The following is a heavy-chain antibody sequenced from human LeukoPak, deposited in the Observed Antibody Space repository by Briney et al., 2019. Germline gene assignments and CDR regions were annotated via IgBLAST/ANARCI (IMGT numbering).Heavy chain of an antibody. V-gene: IGHV3-7*01. D-gene: IGHD3-22*01. J-gene: IGHJ4*02. CDR2: IKQDGSEK. Sequence: GSLRLSCAASGFTFSSYWMSWVRQAPGKGLEWVANIKQDGSEKYYVDSVKGRFTISRDNAKNSLYLQMNSLRAEDTAVYYCARAPTMIVVAFDYWGQGTLVTVSS. CDR3: ARAPTMIVVAFDY. CDR1: GFTFSSYW.